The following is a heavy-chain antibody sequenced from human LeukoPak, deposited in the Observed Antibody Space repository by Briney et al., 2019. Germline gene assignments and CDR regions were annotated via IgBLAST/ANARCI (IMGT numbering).Heavy chain of an antibody. J-gene: IGHJ4*02. Sequence: SETLSLTCTVSGGSISGYYWSWIRQPPGKGLEWIGYFYYSGSTNYNPSLKSRVTISVDASKNQFSLKLNSVTAADTAMYYCARLFHPALSGNYPFDYWGQGTLVTVSS. CDR1: GGSISGYY. CDR2: FYYSGST. CDR3: ARLFHPALSGNYPFDY. D-gene: IGHD1-26*01. V-gene: IGHV4-59*01.